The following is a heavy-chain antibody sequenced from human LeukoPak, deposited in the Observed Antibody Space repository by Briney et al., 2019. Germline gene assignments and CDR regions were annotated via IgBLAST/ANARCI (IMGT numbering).Heavy chain of an antibody. Sequence: GGSLRLSCVAPEFTFSNYLLHWVRQAPGKGPVWVSRINIDGSNTIYADSVKGRFTISRDNAKNTVYLQMNSLRVEDTAIYYCARGGFGHNMDVWGKGTTVTVSS. J-gene: IGHJ6*03. CDR1: EFTFSNYL. CDR2: INIDGSNT. V-gene: IGHV3-74*01. CDR3: ARGGFGHNMDV. D-gene: IGHD3-3*01.